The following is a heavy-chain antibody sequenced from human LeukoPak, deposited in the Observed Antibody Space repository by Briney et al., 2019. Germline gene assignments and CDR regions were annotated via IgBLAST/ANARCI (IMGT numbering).Heavy chain of an antibody. CDR2: INDNGDGT. Sequence: GGSLRLSCAASGFTFNSYAMHWVRQAPGKGLKWVSTINDNGDGTYYADSVKGRFTISRDNSYNTVSLQMNSLRDEDTGVYYCAKGLRTGVGPYMGYHYYMDVWGKGATVTVSS. J-gene: IGHJ6*03. D-gene: IGHD3-16*01. CDR3: AKGLRTGVGPYMGYHYYMDV. CDR1: GFTFNSYA. V-gene: IGHV3-23*01.